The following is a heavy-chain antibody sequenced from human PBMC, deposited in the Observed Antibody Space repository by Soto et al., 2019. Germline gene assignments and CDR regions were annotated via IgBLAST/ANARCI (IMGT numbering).Heavy chain of an antibody. D-gene: IGHD3-9*01. CDR2: IYYSGST. V-gene: IGHV4-31*03. CDR1: GGSISSGGYY. J-gene: IGHJ5*02. CDR3: ARDQNDILTGYGNWFDP. Sequence: QVQLQESGPGLVKPSQTLSLTCTVSGGSISSGGYYWSWIRQHPGKGLEWIGYIYYSGSTYYNPSLNSRVTISVDTSKNQFSLRLSSVTGADTAVYYCARDQNDILTGYGNWFDPWGQGTLVTVSS.